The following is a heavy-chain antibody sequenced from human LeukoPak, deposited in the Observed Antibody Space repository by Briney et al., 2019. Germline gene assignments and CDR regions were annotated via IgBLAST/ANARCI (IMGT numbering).Heavy chain of an antibody. Sequence: PSETLSLTCTVSGGSISGYYWSWIRQPPGKGLEWIGYIYYSGSTNYNPSLKSRVTISVDTSKNQFSLKLSSVTAADTAVYYCARDVGHFDIWGQGTMVTVSS. CDR3: ARDVGHFDI. V-gene: IGHV4-59*01. CDR2: IYYSGST. CDR1: GGSISGYY. J-gene: IGHJ3*02.